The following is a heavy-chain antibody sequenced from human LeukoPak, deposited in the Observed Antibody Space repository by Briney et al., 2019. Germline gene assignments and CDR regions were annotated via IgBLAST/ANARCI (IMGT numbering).Heavy chain of an antibody. V-gene: IGHV3-11*01. D-gene: IGHD3-9*01. J-gene: IGHJ1*01. CDR2: ITNSGTTI. Sequence: GGSLRLSCAASGFTFTDYYMSWIRQAPGKGLEWVSYITNSGTTIYYADSVKGRFTISRDNAKNSLCLQMNSLRAEDTAVYYCARDGHYDILTGYFQDWGQGTLVTVSS. CDR1: GFTFTDYY. CDR3: ARDGHYDILTGYFQD.